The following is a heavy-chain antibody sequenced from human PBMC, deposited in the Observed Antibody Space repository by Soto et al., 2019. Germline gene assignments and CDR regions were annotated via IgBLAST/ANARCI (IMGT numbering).Heavy chain of an antibody. J-gene: IGHJ4*02. CDR3: ARHLSAYGYLSFEY. CDR2: GYHGGNT. CDR1: GGSISSNSYY. D-gene: IGHD5-18*01. Sequence: QLQLQESGPGLVKPSETQSLTCTVSGGSISSNSYYWAWIRQPPGKGLEWIGSGYHGGNTYYNPSPKRRVTISVDTSTNQFSLKLNSVTAAATAVYYCARHLSAYGYLSFEYWGQGILVTVSS. V-gene: IGHV4-39*01.